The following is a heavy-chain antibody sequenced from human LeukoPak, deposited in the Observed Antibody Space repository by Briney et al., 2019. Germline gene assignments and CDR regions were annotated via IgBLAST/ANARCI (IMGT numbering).Heavy chain of an antibody. J-gene: IGHJ5*02. V-gene: IGHV4-59*08. Sequence: NTSETLSLTCTVSGGSISSYYWSWIRQPPGKGLEWIGYIYYSGSTNYNPSIKSRVTISVDTSKNQFSLKRSSVTAADTAVYYCARHAPPELLWYNWFDPWGQGTLVTVSS. CDR1: GGSISSYY. CDR2: IYYSGST. CDR3: ARHAPPELLWYNWFDP. D-gene: IGHD3-10*01.